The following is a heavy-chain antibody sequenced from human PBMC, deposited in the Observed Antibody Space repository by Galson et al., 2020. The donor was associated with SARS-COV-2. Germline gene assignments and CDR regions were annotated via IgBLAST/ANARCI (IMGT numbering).Heavy chain of an antibody. CDR1: GGSISSYY. Sequence: SETLSLTCTVSGGSISSYYWSWIRQPPGKGLEWIGYIYYSGSTNYNPSLKSRVTISVDTSKNQFSLKLSSVTAADTAVYYCARDQVDCSGGSCYSPEDYYGMDVWGQGTTVTVSS. D-gene: IGHD2-15*01. J-gene: IGHJ6*02. CDR3: ARDQVDCSGGSCYSPEDYYGMDV. CDR2: IYYSGST. V-gene: IGHV4-59*01.